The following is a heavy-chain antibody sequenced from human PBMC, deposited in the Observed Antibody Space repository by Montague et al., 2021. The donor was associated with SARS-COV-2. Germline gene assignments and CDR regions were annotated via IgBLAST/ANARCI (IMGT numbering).Heavy chain of an antibody. V-gene: IGHV4-59*08. J-gene: IGHJ3*02. CDR2: IYYTGST. D-gene: IGHD3-10*01. CDR1: GGSISGYY. Sequence: SETLSLTCTVSGGSISGYYWTWMRQPPGKGLEWLGHIYYTGSTKYNPSLKSRVTISVDTSKNQFSLKLSSVTAADTAVYYCARHTSERTTMVQAFDIWGQGTMVTVSS. CDR3: ARHTSERTTMVQAFDI.